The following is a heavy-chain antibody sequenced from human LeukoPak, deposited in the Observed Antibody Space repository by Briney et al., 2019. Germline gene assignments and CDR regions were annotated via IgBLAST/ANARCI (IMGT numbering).Heavy chain of an antibody. CDR2: ISYDGSNK. J-gene: IGHJ3*02. CDR1: GFTFSSYA. V-gene: IGHV3-30-3*01. Sequence: QSGGSLRLSCAASGFTFSSYAMHWVRQAPGKGLEWVAVISYDGSNKYYADSVKGRFTISRDNSKNTLYLQMNSLRAEDTAVYYCARERRMVRSLRAFDIWGQGTMVTVSS. D-gene: IGHD3-10*01. CDR3: ARERRMVRSLRAFDI.